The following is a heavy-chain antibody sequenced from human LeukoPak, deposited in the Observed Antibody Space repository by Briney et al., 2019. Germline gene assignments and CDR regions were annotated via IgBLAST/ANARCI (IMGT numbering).Heavy chain of an antibody. CDR2: ISYDGSNK. CDR3: AKERLGIFGALGY. D-gene: IGHD3-3*01. J-gene: IGHJ4*02. V-gene: IGHV3-30*18. Sequence: GGSRRLSCAASGFTFSSYGMHWVRQAPGKGLEWVAVISYDGSNKYYADSVKGRFTISRDNSKNTLYLQMNSLRAEDTAVYYCAKERLGIFGALGYWSQGTLVTVSS. CDR1: GFTFSSYG.